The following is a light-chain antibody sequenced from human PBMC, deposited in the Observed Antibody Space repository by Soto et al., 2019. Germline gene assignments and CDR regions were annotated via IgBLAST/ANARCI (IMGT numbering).Light chain of an antibody. Sequence: QSALTQPASVSGSPGQSITISCTGTSSDVGGYNYVSWYQQHPGKAPKLMIYEVSNRPSGVSNRFSGSKSGNTASLTISGRQAEDEAAYYCSSYTGSSTVVFGGGTKLTVL. J-gene: IGLJ2*01. V-gene: IGLV2-14*01. CDR1: SSDVGGYNY. CDR3: SSYTGSSTVV. CDR2: EVS.